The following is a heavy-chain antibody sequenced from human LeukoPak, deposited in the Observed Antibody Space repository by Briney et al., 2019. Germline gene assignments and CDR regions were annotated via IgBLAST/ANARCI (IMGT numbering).Heavy chain of an antibody. Sequence: PGGSLRLSCAASGFTFNNYGIHWVRQAPGKGLERVAVISYDGSNKYYADSVKGRFTISRDNSKNTLYLQMNSLRAEDTAVYYCAKDYCSSSSCYGEYWGQGTLVTVSS. CDR2: ISYDGSNK. V-gene: IGHV3-30*18. D-gene: IGHD2-2*01. CDR1: GFTFNNYG. CDR3: AKDYCSSSSCYGEY. J-gene: IGHJ4*02.